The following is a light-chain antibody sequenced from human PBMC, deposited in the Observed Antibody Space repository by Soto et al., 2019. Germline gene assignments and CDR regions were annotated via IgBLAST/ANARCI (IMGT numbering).Light chain of an antibody. J-gene: IGLJ1*01. CDR2: EVS. CDR3: SSYTRSSTL. V-gene: IGLV2-14*01. Sequence: LAQPASVSGSPGQSITISCTGTSSDVGSYNYVSWYQQHPGKAPKLMIYEVSDRPSGISSRFSGSKSGNTASLTISGLQTEDEADYYCSSYTRSSTLFGTGTKVTVL. CDR1: SSDVGSYNY.